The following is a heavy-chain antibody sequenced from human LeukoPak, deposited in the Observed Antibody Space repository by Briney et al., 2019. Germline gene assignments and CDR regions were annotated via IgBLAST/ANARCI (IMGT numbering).Heavy chain of an antibody. Sequence: GGSLRLSCAASGFTFSSYAMHWVRQAPGKGLEWVAVISYDGSNKYYADSVKGRFTISRDNSKNTLYLQMNSLRAEDTAVYYCARDRYCSSTSCENYFDYWGQGTLVTVSS. CDR3: ARDRYCSSTSCENYFDY. D-gene: IGHD2-2*01. J-gene: IGHJ4*02. CDR2: ISYDGSNK. CDR1: GFTFSSYA. V-gene: IGHV3-30-3*01.